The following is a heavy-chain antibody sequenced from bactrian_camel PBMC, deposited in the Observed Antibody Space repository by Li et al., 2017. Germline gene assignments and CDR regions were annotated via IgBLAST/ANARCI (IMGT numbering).Heavy chain of an antibody. D-gene: IGHD1*01. CDR2: IYTTGGST. Sequence: VQLVESGGGSVQAGGSLRLSCAASGYTYSSRCMGWFRQGVGNEREGVASIYTTGGSTWYVDSVKGRFTISQDFAKSTVDLQMNSLKPEDTAMYYCAASSYTMCRWLGATKGANFGNWGQGTQVTVS. J-gene: IGHJ6*01. V-gene: IGHV3S40*01. CDR3: AASSYTMCRWLGATKGANFGN. CDR1: GYTYSSRC.